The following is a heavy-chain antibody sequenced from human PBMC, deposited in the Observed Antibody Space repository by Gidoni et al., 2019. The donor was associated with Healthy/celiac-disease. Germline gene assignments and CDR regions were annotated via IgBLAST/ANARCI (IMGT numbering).Heavy chain of an antibody. CDR3: ASRYSTSWATDAFDI. J-gene: IGHJ3*02. V-gene: IGHV4-59*08. D-gene: IGHD6-13*01. Sequence: LDLLCKGLEWIGYIYYSGSTNYNPSLQSRVTMSVDTSKNQFSLKLRSVDAADTAVYYCASRYSTSWATDAFDIWGQGTLVTVSS. CDR2: IYYSGST.